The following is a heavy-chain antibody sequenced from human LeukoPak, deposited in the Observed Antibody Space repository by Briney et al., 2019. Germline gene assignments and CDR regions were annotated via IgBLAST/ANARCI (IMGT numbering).Heavy chain of an antibody. Sequence: ASVKVSCKASGGTFSSYAISWVRQPPGPGLEWMGGIIPIFGTANYAQKFQGRVTITADKSTSTAYMELSSLRSEDTAMYYCAINQAGYCGGGSCYRHEFYYMDVWGKGTSVTVSS. CDR3: AINQAGYCGGGSCYRHEFYYMDV. D-gene: IGHD2-15*01. J-gene: IGHJ6*03. CDR1: GGTFSSYA. V-gene: IGHV1-69*06. CDR2: IIPIFGTA.